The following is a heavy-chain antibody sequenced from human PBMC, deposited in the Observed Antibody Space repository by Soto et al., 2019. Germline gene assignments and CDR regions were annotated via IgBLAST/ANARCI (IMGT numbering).Heavy chain of an antibody. CDR1: GLTFDDYA. CDR3: VKDSESSGYLTHLDY. Sequence: EVQLVESGGALVQPGRSLRLSCVASGLTFDDYAIHWVRQTPGKGLEWVSGLTWNGEIIGYADSVKGRFTISRDNAKNSLYLEMNSLRVEDTALYYCVKDSESSGYLTHLDYWGQGTLVTVSS. D-gene: IGHD3-22*01. V-gene: IGHV3-9*01. J-gene: IGHJ4*02. CDR2: LTWNGEII.